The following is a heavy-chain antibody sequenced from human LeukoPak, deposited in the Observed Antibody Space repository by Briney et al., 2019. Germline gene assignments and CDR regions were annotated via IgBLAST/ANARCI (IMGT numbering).Heavy chain of an antibody. CDR1: GYTFTGYY. D-gene: IGHD2-2*01. Sequence: ASVTVSCKASGYTFTGYYMHWVRQAPGQGLEWMGWINPNSGGTNYAQKFQGRVTMTRDTSISTAYMELSRLRSDDTAVYYCARLDRGSTSLIYGMDVWGQGTTVTVTS. J-gene: IGHJ6*02. CDR2: INPNSGGT. V-gene: IGHV1-2*02. CDR3: ARLDRGSTSLIYGMDV.